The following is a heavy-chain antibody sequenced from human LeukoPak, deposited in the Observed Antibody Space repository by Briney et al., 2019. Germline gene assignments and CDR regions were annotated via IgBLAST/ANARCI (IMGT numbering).Heavy chain of an antibody. D-gene: IGHD2-21*01. CDR3: ARAQVVKPIALQYYYFGMDV. CDR2: IRNSGGTI. CDR1: GFTFSDYE. V-gene: IGHV3-48*03. J-gene: IGHJ6*04. Sequence: PGGSLRLSCTASGFTFSDYEMKWIRQAPGKGLEWVSYIRNSGGTIYYADSVKGRFTISRDNAKNSLYLQMNSLRAEDTAIYYCARAQVVKPIALQYYYFGMDVWGKGTTVTVSS.